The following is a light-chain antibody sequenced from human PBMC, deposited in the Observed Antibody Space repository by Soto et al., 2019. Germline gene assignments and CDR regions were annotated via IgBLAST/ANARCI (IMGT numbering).Light chain of an antibody. CDR3: QQRSTWPT. CDR2: DAS. V-gene: IGKV3-11*01. Sequence: VLTQSPATLSLSPGKRATLSCRASESVDFHLAWYQQKPGQAPRLLIYDASVRATGTPARFSGSGSGTAFTLTISSLEPEDFALYYCQQRSTWPTVGQGTRLESK. J-gene: IGKJ5*01. CDR1: ESVDFH.